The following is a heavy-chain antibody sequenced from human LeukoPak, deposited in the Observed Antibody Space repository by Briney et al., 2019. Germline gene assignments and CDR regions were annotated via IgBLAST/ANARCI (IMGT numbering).Heavy chain of an antibody. CDR2: INPSGGST. CDR1: GYAFNSYY. D-gene: IGHD2-2*01. CDR3: ARGGYCGGSSCYLDY. Sequence: ASVKVSCKASGYAFNSYYVHWVRQAPGQGLEWMGIINPSGGSTSYAQKFQGRVIMTSDTSTYTLYLEVSSLRFDDTAVYYCARGGYCGGSSCYLDYWGQGTLVTVSS. V-gene: IGHV1-46*02. J-gene: IGHJ4*02.